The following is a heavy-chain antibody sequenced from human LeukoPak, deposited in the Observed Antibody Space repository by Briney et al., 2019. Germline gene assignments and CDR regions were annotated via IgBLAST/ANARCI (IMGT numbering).Heavy chain of an antibody. CDR3: AREIHEYYYGSGSYYPTAYYYYYYYMDV. V-gene: IGHV4-39*07. CDR1: GGSISSSSYY. J-gene: IGHJ6*03. D-gene: IGHD3-10*01. CDR2: IYYSGST. Sequence: SETLSLTCTVSGGSISSSSYYWGWIRQPPGKGLEWIGSIYYSGSTNYNPSLKSRVTISVDTSMNQFSLKLSSVTAADTAVYYCAREIHEYYYGSGSYYPTAYYYYYYYMDVWGKGTTVTISS.